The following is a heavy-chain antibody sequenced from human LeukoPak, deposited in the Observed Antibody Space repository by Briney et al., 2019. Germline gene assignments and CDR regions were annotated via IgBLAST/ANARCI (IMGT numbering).Heavy chain of an antibody. V-gene: IGHV4-4*07. J-gene: IGHJ3*02. CDR1: GGSISSYY. CDR2: IYTSGST. CDR3: AREEKSGSASTNAFDI. D-gene: IGHD3-10*01. Sequence: SETLSLTCTVSGGSISSYYWSWIRQPAGKGLEWIGRIYTSGSTNYNPSLKSRVTMSVDTSKNQFSLKLSSVTAADTAVYYCAREEKSGSASTNAFDIWGQGTMVTVSS.